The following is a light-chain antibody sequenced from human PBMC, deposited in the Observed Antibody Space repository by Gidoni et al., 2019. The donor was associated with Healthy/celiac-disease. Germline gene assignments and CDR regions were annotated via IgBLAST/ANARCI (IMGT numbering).Light chain of an antibody. CDR3: QQSYSTSGT. CDR2: AAS. CDR1: QSISSY. J-gene: IGKJ1*01. V-gene: IGKV1-39*01. Sequence: DIQMTQSPSSLSASVGYRVTITCRASQSISSYLNWYQQKPGKTPKLLIYAASSLQRGVPSRFSGSGSGTDFTLTISSLQPEDVAIYYCQQSYSTSGTFGQGTKVEIK.